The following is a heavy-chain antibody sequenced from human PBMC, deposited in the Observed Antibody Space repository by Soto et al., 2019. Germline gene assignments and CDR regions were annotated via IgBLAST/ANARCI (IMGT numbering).Heavy chain of an antibody. Sequence: ELQLVESGGGLVQPGRSLRLSCAASGFTSDDYAMHWVRQAPGKGLEWVSGISWNNFNLGYADSVKGRFTISRDNAKNSLYLQMNSLRAEDTALYYCASRDGDYWGQGTLVTVSS. CDR3: ASRDGDY. CDR1: GFTSDDYA. CDR2: ISWNNFNL. J-gene: IGHJ4*02. V-gene: IGHV3-9*02.